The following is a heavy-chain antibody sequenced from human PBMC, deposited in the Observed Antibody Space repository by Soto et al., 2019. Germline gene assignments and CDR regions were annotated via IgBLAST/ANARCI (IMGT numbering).Heavy chain of an antibody. V-gene: IGHV2-5*02. CDR3: AHAGDYDLLTFDH. D-gene: IGHD4-17*01. J-gene: IGHJ4*02. Sequence: QITLKESGPTLVRPAQTLTLTCDFSGFSLSTYHMGVAWIRQPPGKALEWLALIYWDDDKRYSPSLKDRLAISKGTSSNQVVLTITNADPGDTATYFCAHAGDYDLLTFDHWGPGTLVTVSS. CDR2: IYWDDDK. CDR1: GFSLSTYHMG.